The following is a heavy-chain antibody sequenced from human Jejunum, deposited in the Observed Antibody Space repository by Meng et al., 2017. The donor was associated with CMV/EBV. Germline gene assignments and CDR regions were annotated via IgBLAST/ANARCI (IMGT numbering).Heavy chain of an antibody. CDR2: IYYNGST. Sequence: VAGGSVSSGSYYWSWIRQPPGKGLGFIGYIYYNGSTNYNPSLRRRVTISLDTSQNHFSLKLTSVTAADTAVYYCARGTWAAAPSDYWGQGFLVTVSS. D-gene: IGHD6-13*01. V-gene: IGHV4-61*03. CDR3: ARGTWAAAPSDY. J-gene: IGHJ4*02. CDR1: GGSVSSGSYY.